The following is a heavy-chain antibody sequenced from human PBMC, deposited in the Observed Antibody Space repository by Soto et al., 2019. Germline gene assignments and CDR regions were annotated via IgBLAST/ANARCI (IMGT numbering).Heavy chain of an antibody. CDR3: ARGPLKSRIAARQGYGTNWFDP. V-gene: IGHV4-34*01. CDR2: INHSGST. Sequence: SETLSLTCAVYVGSFSGYYWSWISQPPVKGLEWIGAINHSGSTNYNPSLKSRVTISVDTYKNHFSLKLSSVTAADTAVYYCARGPLKSRIAARQGYGTNWFDPLAQGALVTVSS. CDR1: VGSFSGYY. J-gene: IGHJ5*02. D-gene: IGHD6-6*01.